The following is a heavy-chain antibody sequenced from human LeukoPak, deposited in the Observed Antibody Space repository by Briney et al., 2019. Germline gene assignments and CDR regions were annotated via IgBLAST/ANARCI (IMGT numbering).Heavy chain of an antibody. CDR1: GGSISTYY. CDR3: ARDYVWGSYRYTHP. Sequence: SETLSLTCTVSGGSISTYYWSWIRQPPGKGLEWIGYISYSGSTNYNPSLKSRVTISVDTSKHQFSLKLSSVTAADTAVYYCARDYVWGSYRYTHPWGQGTLVTVSS. CDR2: ISYSGST. D-gene: IGHD3-16*02. V-gene: IGHV4-59*01. J-gene: IGHJ5*02.